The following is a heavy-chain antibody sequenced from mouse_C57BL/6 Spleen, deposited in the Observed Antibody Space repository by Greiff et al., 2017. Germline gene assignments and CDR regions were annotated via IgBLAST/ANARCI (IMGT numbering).Heavy chain of an antibody. CDR2: ISYDGSN. CDR1: GYSITSGYF. D-gene: IGHD1-1*01. CDR3: ARDGITTEAMDY. J-gene: IGHJ4*01. V-gene: IGHV3-6*01. Sequence: EVQLQESGPGLVKPSQSLSLTCSVTGYSITSGYFWNWIRQFPGNKLEWMGYISYDGSNNYHPSLKNRISITRDTSKNQFFLKLNSVTTEDTATYDCARDGITTEAMDYWGKGTSVTVSS.